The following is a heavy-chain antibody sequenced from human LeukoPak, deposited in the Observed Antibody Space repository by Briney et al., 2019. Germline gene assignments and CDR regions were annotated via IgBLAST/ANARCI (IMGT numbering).Heavy chain of an antibody. CDR3: ARDRARWFDLDY. J-gene: IGHJ4*02. CDR1: GFTFSTYV. V-gene: IGHV3-30-3*01. D-gene: IGHD3-10*01. CDR2: ISYDGSIK. Sequence: GGSLRLSCAASGFTFSTYVLHWVRQASGKGLEWVAVISYDGSIKHYADSVKGRFTISRDNSKNTVYLQMNSLRGEDTAVYYCARDRARWFDLDYWGQGTLVTVSS.